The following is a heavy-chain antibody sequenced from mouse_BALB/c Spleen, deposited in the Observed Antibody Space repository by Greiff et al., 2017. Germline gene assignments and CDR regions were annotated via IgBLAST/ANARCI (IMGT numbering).Heavy chain of an antibody. CDR2: IYPGSGST. CDR1: GYTFTSYW. J-gene: IGHJ4*01. Sequence: LQQPGSELVRPGASVKLSCKASGYTFTSYWMHWVKQRHGQGLEWIGNIYPGSGSTNYDEKFKSKGTLTVDTSSSTAYMHLSSLTSEDSAVYYCTRGTMITTRGYYYAMDYWGQGTSVTVSS. V-gene: IGHV1S22*01. D-gene: IGHD2-4*01. CDR3: TRGTMITTRGYYYAMDY.